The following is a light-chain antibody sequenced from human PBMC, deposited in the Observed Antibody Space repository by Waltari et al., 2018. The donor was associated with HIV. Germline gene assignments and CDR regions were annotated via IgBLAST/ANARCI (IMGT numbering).Light chain of an antibody. CDR2: EVS. CDR3: SSYAGSNNLV. CDR1: SSDVGGYTS. Sequence: QSARTQPHSASGSPGQSVPISCTGTSSDVGGYTSVSWYQQNPGKAPKLMIYEVSKRPSGVPDRFSGSKSGNTASLTVSGLQAEDEADYYCSSYAGSNNLVFGGGTKLTVL. V-gene: IGLV2-8*01. J-gene: IGLJ2*01.